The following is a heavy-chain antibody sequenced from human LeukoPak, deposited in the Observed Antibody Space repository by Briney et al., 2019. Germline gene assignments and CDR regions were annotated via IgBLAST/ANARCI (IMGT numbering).Heavy chain of an antibody. CDR3: ATPEAARPAFDI. CDR2: INSDGSTT. V-gene: IGHV3-74*01. D-gene: IGHD6-6*01. J-gene: IGHJ3*02. Sequence: GSLRLSCAASGFTFSSYWMHWVRQAPGKGLVWVSRINSDGSTTSYADSVKGRFTISRDNAKNTLYLQMNSLRAEDTAVYYCATPEAARPAFDIWGQGTMVTVSS. CDR1: GFTFSSYW.